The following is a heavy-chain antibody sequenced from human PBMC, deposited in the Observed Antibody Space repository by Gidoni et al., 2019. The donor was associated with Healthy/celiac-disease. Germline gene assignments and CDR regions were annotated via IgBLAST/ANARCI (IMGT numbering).Heavy chain of an antibody. V-gene: IGHV4-31*03. CDR1: GGSISSGGYY. Sequence: QVQLQESGPGLVTPSQTLSLTSTVSGGSISSGGYYWNCIRQHPGKGLEWIGYIYYSGITYYNPSLKSRVTISVDTSKNQFALKLSSVTAADTAVYYCARDGIAGHAFDIWGQGTMVTVSS. CDR2: IYYSGIT. D-gene: IGHD2-21*01. J-gene: IGHJ3*02. CDR3: ARDGIAGHAFDI.